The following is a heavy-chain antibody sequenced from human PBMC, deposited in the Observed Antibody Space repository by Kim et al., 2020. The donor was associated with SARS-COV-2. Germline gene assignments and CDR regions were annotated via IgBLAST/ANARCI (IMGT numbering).Heavy chain of an antibody. D-gene: IGHD3-10*01. V-gene: IGHV4-39*01. Sequence: SETLSLTCTVSGGSIASTYYWCWSRQPPGKLLWLFGSLYYSSDIYYNPSLKSRVTISVDTSRNQFSLKLRSVTAADSALYYCARIGLYGTGILVYYWGQGTLVTVSS. J-gene: IGHJ4*02. CDR2: LYYSSDI. CDR3: ARIGLYGTGILVYY. CDR1: GGSIASTYY.